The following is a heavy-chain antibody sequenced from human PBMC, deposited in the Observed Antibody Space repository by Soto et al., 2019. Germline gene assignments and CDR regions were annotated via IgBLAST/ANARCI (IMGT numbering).Heavy chain of an antibody. CDR2: IYYTGST. Sequence: SETLSLTCTVSGGSISSDDHYWSWIRQPPGKGLEWIGYIYYTGSTNYNPSLESRVTISVDTSKDQFSLKVNSVTAADTAVYYCARDRSNSPDFFDFWGQGTLVTVSS. CDR1: GGSISSDDHY. D-gene: IGHD6-6*01. J-gene: IGHJ4*02. CDR3: ARDRSNSPDFFDF. V-gene: IGHV4-30-4*01.